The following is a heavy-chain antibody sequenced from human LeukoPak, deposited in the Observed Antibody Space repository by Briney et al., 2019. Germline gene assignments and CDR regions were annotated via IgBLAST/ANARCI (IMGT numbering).Heavy chain of an antibody. CDR1: GYTFTSYY. Sequence: GASVKVSCKASGYTFTSYYMYWVRQAPGQGLEWMGIINPSGGSAIYAQKFQGRVTMTRDMSTSTVYMELSSLRSEDTAVYYCAREPTVTANIWGQGTLVTVSS. CDR3: AREPTVTANI. J-gene: IGHJ4*02. V-gene: IGHV1-46*01. D-gene: IGHD2-21*02. CDR2: INPSGGSA.